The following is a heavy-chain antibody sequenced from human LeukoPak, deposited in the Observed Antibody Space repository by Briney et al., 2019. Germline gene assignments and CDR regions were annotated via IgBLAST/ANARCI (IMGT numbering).Heavy chain of an antibody. CDR3: ARANTDGNWFDP. Sequence: ASVKVSCKASGYTFTTHDLTWVRQASGQGLEWMGWMNPGSGDTAYAQKFQGRVTMTRDTSMSTAHMELNSLRSEDTAIYYCARANTDGNWFDPWGQGTLVTVSS. J-gene: IGHJ5*02. CDR1: GYTFTTHD. CDR2: MNPGSGDT. V-gene: IGHV1-8*02.